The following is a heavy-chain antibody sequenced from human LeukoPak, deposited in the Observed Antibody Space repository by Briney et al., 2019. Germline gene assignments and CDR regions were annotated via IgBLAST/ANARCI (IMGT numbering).Heavy chain of an antibody. J-gene: IGHJ6*03. Sequence: PAASVKVSCKASGYTFTGYYMYWVRQAPGQGLAWMGWINPNSGGTNYAQKFQGRVTMTRDTSISTAYMELSRLRSDDTAVYYCARSPCGSTSCYIGYYYYYYMDVWGKGTTVTVSS. CDR3: ARSPCGSTSCYIGYYYYYYMDV. CDR2: INPNSGGT. V-gene: IGHV1-2*02. CDR1: GYTFTGYY. D-gene: IGHD2-2*02.